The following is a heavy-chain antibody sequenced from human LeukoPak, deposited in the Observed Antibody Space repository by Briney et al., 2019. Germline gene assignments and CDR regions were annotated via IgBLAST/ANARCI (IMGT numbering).Heavy chain of an antibody. Sequence: PGGSLRLSCAASGFTFSSYWMSWVRQAPGKGLEWVANIKQDGSEKHYVDSVKGRFTISRDNAKNSLYLQMNSLRAEDTAVYYCARDRGYDYVWGSYRYTGAFDIWGQGTMVTVSS. J-gene: IGHJ3*02. V-gene: IGHV3-7*01. CDR2: IKQDGSEK. D-gene: IGHD3-16*02. CDR3: ARDRGYDYVWGSYRYTGAFDI. CDR1: GFTFSSYW.